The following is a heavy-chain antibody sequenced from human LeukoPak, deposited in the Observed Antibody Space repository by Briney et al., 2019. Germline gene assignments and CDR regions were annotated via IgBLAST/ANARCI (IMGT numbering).Heavy chain of an antibody. CDR3: TRHWDYYDSSGYYHFDY. V-gene: IGHV3-73*01. CDR1: GFTFSGSA. D-gene: IGHD3-22*01. Sequence: PGGSLKLSCAASGFTFSGSAMPWVRQASGRGLEWVGRIRSKANSYATAYAASVKGRFTISRDDSKNTAYLQMNSLKTEDTAVYYCTRHWDYYDSSGYYHFDYWGQGTLVTVSS. J-gene: IGHJ4*02. CDR2: IRSKANSYAT.